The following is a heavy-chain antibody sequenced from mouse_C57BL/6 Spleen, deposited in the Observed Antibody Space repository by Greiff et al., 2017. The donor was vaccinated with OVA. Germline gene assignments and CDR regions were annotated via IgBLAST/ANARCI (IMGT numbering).Heavy chain of an antibody. CDR2: IHPNSGST. CDR1: GYTFTSYW. D-gene: IGHD2-3*01. V-gene: IGHV1-64*01. J-gene: IGHJ3*01. Sequence: QVQLQQPGAELVKPGASVKLSCKASGYTFTSYWMHWVKQRPGQGLEWIGMIHPNSGSTNYNEKFKSKATLTVDKSSSTAYMQLSSLTSEDSAVYYCAKGGDGYSSWFAYGGQGTLVTVSA. CDR3: AKGGDGYSSWFAY.